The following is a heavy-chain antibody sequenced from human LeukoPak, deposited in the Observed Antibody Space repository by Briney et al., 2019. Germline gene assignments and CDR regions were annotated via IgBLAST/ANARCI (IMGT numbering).Heavy chain of an antibody. Sequence: SETLSLTCAVYGGSFSGYYWSWIRQPPGKGLEWIGEINHSGSTNYNPSLKSRVTISVDTSKNQFSLKLSSVTAADTAVYYCARFPFRSYGRGYWGQGTLVTVSS. J-gene: IGHJ4*02. CDR1: GGSFSGYY. CDR2: INHSGST. D-gene: IGHD5-18*01. CDR3: ARFPFRSYGRGY. V-gene: IGHV4-34*01.